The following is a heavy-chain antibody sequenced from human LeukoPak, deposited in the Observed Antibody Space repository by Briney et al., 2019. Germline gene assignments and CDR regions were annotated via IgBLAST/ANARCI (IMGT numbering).Heavy chain of an antibody. V-gene: IGHV3-23*01. Sequence: PGGSLRLSCAASGFTFSSYAMSWVRQAPGKGLEWVSAISGSGGSTYYADSVKGRFTISRDSARNSLYLQMNSLRGDDTAVYYCARDRWELPHYFYYGLDVWGQGTTVTVSS. CDR3: ARDRWELPHYFYYGLDV. J-gene: IGHJ6*02. D-gene: IGHD1-26*01. CDR2: ISGSGGST. CDR1: GFTFSSYA.